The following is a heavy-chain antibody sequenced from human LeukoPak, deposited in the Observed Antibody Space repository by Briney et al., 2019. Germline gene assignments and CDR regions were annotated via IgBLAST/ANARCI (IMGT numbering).Heavy chain of an antibody. Sequence: PSQTLSLTCTVSGGSISSGGYYWSWIRQHPGKGLEWIGYIYYSGSTYYNPSLKSRVTISVDTSKNQFSLKLSSATAADTAVYYCARESLAQLVLDYWGQGTLVTVPS. D-gene: IGHD6-13*01. V-gene: IGHV4-31*03. J-gene: IGHJ4*02. CDR1: GGSISSGGYY. CDR3: ARESLAQLVLDY. CDR2: IYYSGST.